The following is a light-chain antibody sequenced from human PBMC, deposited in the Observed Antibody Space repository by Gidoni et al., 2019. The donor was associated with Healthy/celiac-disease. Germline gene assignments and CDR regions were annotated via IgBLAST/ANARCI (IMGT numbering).Light chain of an antibody. CDR3: QVWDSSSDHPV. CDR2: DVS. J-gene: IGLJ3*02. CDR1: NIGSKS. Sequence: SYVLTQPPSVSVDPGQTARITCGGNNIGSKSVHWYQQKPGQAPVLVVYDVSDRPSGIPERFSGSNSGNTATLTISRVEAGDEADYYCQVWDSSSDHPVFGGGTKLTVL. V-gene: IGLV3-21*02.